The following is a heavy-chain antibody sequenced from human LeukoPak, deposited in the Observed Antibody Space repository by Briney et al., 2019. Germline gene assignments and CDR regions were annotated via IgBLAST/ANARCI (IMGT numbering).Heavy chain of an antibody. CDR1: GGSISSSSYY. D-gene: IGHD6-13*01. V-gene: IGHV4-39*01. Sequence: KPSETLSLTCTVSGGSISSSSYYWGWIRQPPGKGLEWIGGIYYSGSTYYNPSLKSRVTISVDTSKNQFPLNLNSVTAADTAVYYCARSPRIAAAGTQDTPRHDAFDIWGQGTMVTVSS. CDR2: IYYSGST. J-gene: IGHJ3*02. CDR3: ARSPRIAAAGTQDTPRHDAFDI.